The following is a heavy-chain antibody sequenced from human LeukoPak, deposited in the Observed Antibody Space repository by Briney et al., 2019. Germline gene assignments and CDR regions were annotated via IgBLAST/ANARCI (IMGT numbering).Heavy chain of an antibody. Sequence: ASVKVSCKASGYTFTSYYMHWVRQAPGQGLEWMGIINPSGGSTSYAQKFQGRVTMTRDMSTSTVYMELSSLRSEDTAVYYCARGTDYGDYREYYFDYWGQGTLVTVSS. CDR3: ARGTDYGDYREYYFDY. J-gene: IGHJ4*02. CDR2: INPSGGST. CDR1: GYTFTSYY. D-gene: IGHD4-17*01. V-gene: IGHV1-46*01.